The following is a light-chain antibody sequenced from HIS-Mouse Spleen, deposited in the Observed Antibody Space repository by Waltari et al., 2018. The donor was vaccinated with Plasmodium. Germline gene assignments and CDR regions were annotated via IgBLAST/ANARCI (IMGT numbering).Light chain of an antibody. J-gene: IGLJ1*01. CDR2: EDN. V-gene: IGLV6-57*04. CDR3: QSYDSSNLYV. CDR1: SGSIASNY. Sequence: NFMLTQPHSVSESPGKTVTISCTRSSGSIASNYVQWYQQRPGSAPTTVIYEDNQRPSGVPDLFSGSIDSSSNSASLTISGLKTEDEADYYCQSYDSSNLYVFGTGTKVTVL.